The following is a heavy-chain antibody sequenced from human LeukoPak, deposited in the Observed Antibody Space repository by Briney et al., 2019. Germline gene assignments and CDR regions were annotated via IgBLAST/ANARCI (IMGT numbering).Heavy chain of an antibody. V-gene: IGHV3-23*01. J-gene: IGHJ1*01. CDR1: GITFSSSA. Sequence: GGSLRLSCAASGITFSSSAMSWVRQAPGKGLEWVSAISGGGGTTYYADSVKGRFTISRDNSKNTLYLQMNSLRAEDTAVYYCANSKVAVTPYFQHWGQGTLVTVSS. CDR3: ANSKVAVTPYFQH. CDR2: ISGGGGTT. D-gene: IGHD3-22*01.